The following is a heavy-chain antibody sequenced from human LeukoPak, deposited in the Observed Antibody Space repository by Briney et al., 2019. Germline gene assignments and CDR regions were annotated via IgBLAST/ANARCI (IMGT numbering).Heavy chain of an antibody. V-gene: IGHV4-39*01. CDR3: ARRAPTMIDY. Sequence: SETLSLTCTVSGVSISSSSYYWGWIRQPPGKGLEWIGSIYYSGSTYYNPSLKSRVTISGDTSKNQFPLKLSSVTAADTAVYYCARRAPTMIDYWGQGTLVTVSS. D-gene: IGHD5-12*01. J-gene: IGHJ4*02. CDR2: IYYSGST. CDR1: GVSISSSSYY.